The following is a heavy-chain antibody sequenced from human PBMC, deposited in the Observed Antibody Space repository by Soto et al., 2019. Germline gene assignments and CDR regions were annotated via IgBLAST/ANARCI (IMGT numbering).Heavy chain of an antibody. CDR1: GGSFSGYY. Sequence: SETLSLTCAVYGGSFSGYYWSWIRQPPGKGLEWIGEINHSGSTNYNPSLKSRVTISVDTSKNQFSLKLSSVTAADTAVYYCARGRIAAAVGRWFDPWGQGTLVTVSS. J-gene: IGHJ5*02. D-gene: IGHD6-13*01. V-gene: IGHV4-34*01. CDR3: ARGRIAAAVGRWFDP. CDR2: INHSGST.